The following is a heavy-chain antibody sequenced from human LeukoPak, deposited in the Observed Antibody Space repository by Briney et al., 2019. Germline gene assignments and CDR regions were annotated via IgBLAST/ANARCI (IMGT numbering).Heavy chain of an antibody. CDR2: ISYDGTYT. CDR3: AKSIGGIVAATPNPDY. Sequence: GGSLRLSCAASGFTFNSFGMHWVRQAPGKGLEWVSFISYDGTYTYYADSVKGRLIIFRDNSKNTLYLQMNTLRDEDTATYYCAKSIGGIVAATPNPDYWGQGTLVVVSS. V-gene: IGHV3-30*02. J-gene: IGHJ4*02. D-gene: IGHD5-12*01. CDR1: GFTFNSFG.